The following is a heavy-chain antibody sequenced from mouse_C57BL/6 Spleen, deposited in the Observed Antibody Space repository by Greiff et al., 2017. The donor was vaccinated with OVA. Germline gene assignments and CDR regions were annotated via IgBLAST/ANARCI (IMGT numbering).Heavy chain of an antibody. CDR3: ARRAYYYGRYWYFDV. D-gene: IGHD1-1*01. Sequence: VQLQQPGAELVKPGASVKMSCKASGYTFTSYWITWVKQRPGQGLEWIGDIYPGSGSTNYNEKFKSKATLTVDTSSSTAYMQLSSLTSEDSAVYYCARRAYYYGRYWYFDVWGTGTTVTVSS. J-gene: IGHJ1*03. CDR2: IYPGSGST. CDR1: GYTFTSYW. V-gene: IGHV1-55*01.